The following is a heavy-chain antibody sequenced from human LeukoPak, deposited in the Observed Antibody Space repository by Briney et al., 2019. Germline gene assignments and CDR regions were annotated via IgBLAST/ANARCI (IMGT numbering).Heavy chain of an antibody. CDR2: IYHSGST. D-gene: IGHD2-15*01. CDR1: GGSISSGGYS. CDR3: ARVDWGYCSGGSCYALDY. J-gene: IGHJ4*02. V-gene: IGHV4-30-2*01. Sequence: SETLSLTCAVSGGSISSGGYSWSWIRQPPGKGLEWIGYIYHSGSTYYNPSLKSRVTISVDRSKNQFSLKLSSVTAADTAVYYCARVDWGYCSGGSCYALDYWGQGTLVTVSS.